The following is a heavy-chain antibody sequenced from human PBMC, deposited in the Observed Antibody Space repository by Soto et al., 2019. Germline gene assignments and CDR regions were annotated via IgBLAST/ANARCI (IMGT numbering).Heavy chain of an antibody. D-gene: IGHD2-8*01. CDR3: ARAITNQGYCTNGVCYYFDY. Sequence: ASVKVSCTASGYTVTSYGISWVRKAPGQGLEWMGWISAYNGNTNYAQKLQGRVTMTTDTSTSTAYMELRSLRSDDTAVYYCARAITNQGYCTNGVCYYFDYWGQGTLVTISS. CDR2: ISAYNGNT. CDR1: GYTVTSYG. J-gene: IGHJ4*02. V-gene: IGHV1-18*01.